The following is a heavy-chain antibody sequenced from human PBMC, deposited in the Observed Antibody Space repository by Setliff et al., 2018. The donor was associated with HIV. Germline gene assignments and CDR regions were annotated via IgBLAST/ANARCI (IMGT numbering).Heavy chain of an antibody. CDR2: IYYSGST. CDR1: GGSISTGNYY. CDR3: ARGWVRGPIISPGTYFSYGLDV. J-gene: IGHJ6*02. D-gene: IGHD3-10*01. Sequence: SETLSLTCTVSGGSISTGNYYWSWIRQPPGKGLEWIGYIYYSGSTYYNPSLKSRVTISVDTFKNQFSLKLTSMTAADTAVYYCARGWVRGPIISPGTYFSYGLDVWGQGTPVTVSS. V-gene: IGHV4-30-4*08.